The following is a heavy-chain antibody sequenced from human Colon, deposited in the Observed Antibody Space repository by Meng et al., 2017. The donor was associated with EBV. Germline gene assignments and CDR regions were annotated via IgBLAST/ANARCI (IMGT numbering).Heavy chain of an antibody. V-gene: IGHV3-23*01. Sequence: EVQLLESGGGLVQPGGSLRPACAASGFTFTTYAMSWVRQAPGKGLEWVSTVVGGDDTTWYADSVKGRFTISRDISKNTLYLQINSVRAEDTAVYYCAKDSMTTVTYFDYWGQGTLVTVSS. CDR2: VVGGDDTT. D-gene: IGHD4-17*01. CDR1: GFTFTTYA. CDR3: AKDSMTTVTYFDY. J-gene: IGHJ4*02.